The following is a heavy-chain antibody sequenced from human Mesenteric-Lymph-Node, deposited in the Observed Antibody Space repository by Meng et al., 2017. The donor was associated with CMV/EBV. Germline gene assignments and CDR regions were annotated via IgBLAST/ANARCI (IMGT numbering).Heavy chain of an antibody. CDR3: AREKFLEWIIGFDP. CDR1: GYTFTGHN. CDR2: INPNSGAT. Sequence: SGYTFTGHNMHWVRQAPGQGLEWMGWINPNSGATNYAQKFQGRVTMTRDTSINTAYMELRRLRSDDTAVYYCAREKFLEWIIGFDPWGQGTLVTVSS. V-gene: IGHV1-2*02. D-gene: IGHD3-3*01. J-gene: IGHJ5*02.